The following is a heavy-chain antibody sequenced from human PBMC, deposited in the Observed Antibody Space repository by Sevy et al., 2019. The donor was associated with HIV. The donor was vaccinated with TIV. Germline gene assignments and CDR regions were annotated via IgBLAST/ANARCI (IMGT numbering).Heavy chain of an antibody. V-gene: IGHV3-48*03. CDR2: ISTGGAGGATI. CDR1: GFTFRSYE. CDR3: ATSRRDDCNYYFDY. D-gene: IGHD2-21*02. J-gene: IGHJ4*01. Sequence: GGSLRLSCAASGFTFRSYEFNWVRQAPGKGLQWISHISTGGAGGATIFYADSVKGRFTISRDNAKNSVFLQMNSLRAEDTAVYFCATSRRDDCNYYFDYWGHGTLVTVSS.